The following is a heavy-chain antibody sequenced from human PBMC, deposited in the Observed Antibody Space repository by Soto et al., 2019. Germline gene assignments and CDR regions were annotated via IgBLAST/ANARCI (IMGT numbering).Heavy chain of an antibody. CDR3: AHKGDGYRGFKY. D-gene: IGHD5-12*01. CDR1: GFSFSTTGVG. Sequence: SGPTLVNPTQTLTLTCTFSGFSFSTTGVGVGWIRQPPGKALEWLALIYWDDDKRYSPFLKSRLTITKDTSKNQVVLTLTNMDPVDTATYYCAHKGDGYRGFKYWGQGTLVTVSS. CDR2: IYWDDDK. V-gene: IGHV2-5*02. J-gene: IGHJ4*02.